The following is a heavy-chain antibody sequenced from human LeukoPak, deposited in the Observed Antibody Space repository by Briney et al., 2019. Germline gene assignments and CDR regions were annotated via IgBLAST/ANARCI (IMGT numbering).Heavy chain of an antibody. Sequence: PSETLSLTCTVSGGSISSSSYYWGWIRQPPGKGLEWIGSIYYSGSTYYNPSLKGRVTISVDTSKNQFSLKLSPVTAADTAVYYCARDLTGAAAGIPLHWGQGTLVTVSS. CDR1: GGSISSSSYY. D-gene: IGHD6-13*01. CDR3: ARDLTGAAAGIPLH. J-gene: IGHJ4*02. V-gene: IGHV4-39*07. CDR2: IYYSGST.